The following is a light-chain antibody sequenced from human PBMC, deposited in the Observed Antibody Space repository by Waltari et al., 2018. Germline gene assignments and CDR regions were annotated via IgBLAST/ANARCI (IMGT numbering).Light chain of an antibody. J-gene: IGKJ1*01. CDR3: QQSYSTPRT. V-gene: IGKV1-39*01. CDR1: QSISSY. Sequence: DIQMTQSPSSLSASVGDRVTITCRASQSISSYLNWFQQKPGKAPKLLIYAASSVQSGVPSSFSGSGSGTDFTLTISSLQHEDFATYYCQQSYSTPRTFGQGTKVEIK. CDR2: AAS.